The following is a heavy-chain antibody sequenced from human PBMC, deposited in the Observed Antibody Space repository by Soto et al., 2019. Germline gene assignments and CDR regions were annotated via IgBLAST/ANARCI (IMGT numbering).Heavy chain of an antibody. J-gene: IGHJ4*02. D-gene: IGHD3-10*01. CDR3: APLGFGEADY. V-gene: IGHV4-39*01. Sequence: QLQLQESGPGLVKPSETLSLTCTVSGGSISRSSYYWGWIRQPPGKVLEGIGSTYYSGSTQYNPSLKSRVTISVDTSKNQFSRKLSSVTAADTAVYYCAPLGFGEADYWGQGTLVTVSS. CDR2: TYYSGST. CDR1: GGSISRSSYY.